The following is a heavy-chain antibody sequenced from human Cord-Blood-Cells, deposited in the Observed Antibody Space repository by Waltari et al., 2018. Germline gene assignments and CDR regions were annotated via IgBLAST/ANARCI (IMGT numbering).Heavy chain of an antibody. CDR2: INHSGST. V-gene: IGHV4-34*01. CDR3: AKVLQRYFDL. Sequence: QVQLQQWGAGLLKPSETLSLTCAVYGGSFSGYYWSWIRQPPGKGLEWIGEINHSGSTNYNPSLKSRVTISVDTSKNQFSLKLSSVTAADTAVYSCAKVLQRYFDLWGRGTLVTVSS. CDR1: GGSFSGYY. J-gene: IGHJ2*01.